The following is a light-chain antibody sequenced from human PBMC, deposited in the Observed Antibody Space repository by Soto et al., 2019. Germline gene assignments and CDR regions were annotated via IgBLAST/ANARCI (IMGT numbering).Light chain of an antibody. CDR3: ATWDGSLPAEV. V-gene: IGLV1-40*01. Sequence: QSVLTQPPSVSGAPGQRVTISCSGSSSDIGAGFDVHWYQHLPGTAPKLLIYGNTNRPSGVPGRFSGSQSGTSGTLDITGLQTGDEAGYYCATWDGSLPAEVFGGGTKLTVL. CDR1: SSDIGAGFD. CDR2: GNT. J-gene: IGLJ2*01.